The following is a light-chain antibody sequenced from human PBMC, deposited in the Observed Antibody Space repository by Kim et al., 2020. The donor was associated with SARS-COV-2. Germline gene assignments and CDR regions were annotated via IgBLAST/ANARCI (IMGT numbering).Light chain of an antibody. V-gene: IGKV3-20*01. CDR3: QQYGRSRT. Sequence: SWAPGERATRSCRASENINNNLAWYQQKPGQAPRLLVYGASTRVTGIPDRFSGSGSGTDFTLTISRLEPEDFALYYCQQYGRSRTFGQGTKVDIK. CDR1: ENINNN. CDR2: GAS. J-gene: IGKJ1*01.